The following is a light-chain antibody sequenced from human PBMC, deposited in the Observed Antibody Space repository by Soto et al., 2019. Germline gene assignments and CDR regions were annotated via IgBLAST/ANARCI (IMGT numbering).Light chain of an antibody. J-gene: IGLJ1*01. V-gene: IGLV2-14*01. CDR3: LSYTTSSSYV. CDR2: EVS. Sequence: QSVLTQPASVSGSPGQSITISCTGTSSDVGAYNRVSWYQQHSGKAPKLMIYEVSNRPSGVSNRFSGSKSGNTASLTISGLQAEDEADYYCLSYTTSSSYVFGTGTNVTVL. CDR1: SSDVGAYNR.